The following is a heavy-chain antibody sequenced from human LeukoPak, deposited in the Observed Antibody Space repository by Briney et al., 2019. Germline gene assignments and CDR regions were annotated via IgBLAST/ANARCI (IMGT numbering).Heavy chain of an antibody. J-gene: IGHJ4*02. CDR2: INSEGSTI. D-gene: IGHD3-22*01. CDR3: ARISSDSISYYDH. CDR1: GITLSTYW. V-gene: IGHV3-74*01. Sequence: AGSLRLSCAGSGITLSTYWMHWVRQAPGKGLVWVSRINSEGSTISYADSVKGRFTISRDNAKNTLFLQMNSLRAEDTAVYYCARISSDSISYYDHWGQGTLVTVSS.